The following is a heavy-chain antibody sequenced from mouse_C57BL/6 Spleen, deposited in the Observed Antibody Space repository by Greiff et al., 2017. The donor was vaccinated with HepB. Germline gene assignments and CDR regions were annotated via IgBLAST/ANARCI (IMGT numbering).Heavy chain of an antibody. D-gene: IGHD2-4*01. J-gene: IGHJ4*01. CDR2: IYPRSGNT. CDR1: GYTFTSYG. V-gene: IGHV1-81*01. Sequence: QVQLQQSGAELARPGASVKLSCKASGYTFTSYGISWVKQRTGQGLEWIGEIYPRSGNTYYNEKFKGKATLTADKSSSTAYMELRSLTSEDSAVYFCARYGVYYDYDDATDYWGQGTSVTVSS. CDR3: ARYGVYYDYDDATDY.